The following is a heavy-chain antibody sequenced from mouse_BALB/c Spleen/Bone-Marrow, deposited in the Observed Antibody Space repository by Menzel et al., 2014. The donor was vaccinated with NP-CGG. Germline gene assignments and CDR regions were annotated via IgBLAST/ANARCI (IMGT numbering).Heavy chain of an antibody. CDR1: GFSFSSYA. J-gene: IGHJ2*01. CDR2: ISGGGNS. D-gene: IGHD1-2*01. Sequence: DVKLVESGGDLVKPGGSLKLSCAASGFSFSSYAVSWVRQTPEKRLEWVASISGGGNSYHSDNMKGRFTISRDNARNILYLQMSSLRSEDTAMYYCARARGVTTATPYYFDYWGQGTALTVSS. CDR3: ARARGVTTATPYYFDY. V-gene: IGHV5-6-5*01.